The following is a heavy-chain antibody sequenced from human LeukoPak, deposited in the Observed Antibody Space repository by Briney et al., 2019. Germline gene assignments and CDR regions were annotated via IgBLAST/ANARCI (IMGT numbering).Heavy chain of an antibody. Sequence: GGSLRLSCVASGVVFDDYAIHWFRQAPGKGLEWVSGVGWHGGSIGYADSVKGRFTVSRDNAKRSLSLQMNSLRAEDTALYYCTKDKSARSSYGDAFDIWGQGTVVTVSS. V-gene: IGHV3-9*01. CDR3: TKDKSARSSYGDAFDI. J-gene: IGHJ3*02. CDR2: VGWHGGSI. CDR1: GVVFDDYA. D-gene: IGHD6-6*01.